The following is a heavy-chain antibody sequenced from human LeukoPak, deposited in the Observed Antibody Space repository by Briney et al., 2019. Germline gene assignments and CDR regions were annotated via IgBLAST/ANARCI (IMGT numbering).Heavy chain of an antibody. CDR3: ARGVNSGYSDY. CDR1: GSSISSYY. CDR2: IYYTGST. D-gene: IGHD1-26*01. Sequence: SETLSLTCTVSGSSISSYYWSWIRQPPGKGLEWIGYIYYTGSTNYNPSLKSRVTISIDMSKNQFSLKLSSVTAADTAVYYCARGVNSGYSDYWGQGNLVTVSS. J-gene: IGHJ4*02. V-gene: IGHV4-59*01.